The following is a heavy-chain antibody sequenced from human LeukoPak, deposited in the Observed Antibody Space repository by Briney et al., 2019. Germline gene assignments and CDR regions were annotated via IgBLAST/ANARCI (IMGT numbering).Heavy chain of an antibody. Sequence: GGSLRLSCEASGFTVSSNDMSWVRQAPGKGLEWVSVLYSGGNTYSADSVKGRFTISRDNSKNTLYLQLNRLRAEDTAVYYCVGVMRGAFDIWGQGTLVTVSS. CDR1: GFTVSSND. CDR3: VGVMRGAFDI. CDR2: LYSGGNT. J-gene: IGHJ3*02. V-gene: IGHV3-53*01.